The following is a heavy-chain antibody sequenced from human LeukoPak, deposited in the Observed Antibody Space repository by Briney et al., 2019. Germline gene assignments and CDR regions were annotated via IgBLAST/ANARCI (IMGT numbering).Heavy chain of an antibody. D-gene: IGHD3-22*01. CDR2: IYYSGST. J-gene: IGHJ3*02. V-gene: IGHV4-39*07. Sequence: PSETLSLTCTVSGGSISSSSYYWGWIRQPPGKGLEWTGSIYYSGSTYYNPSLKSRVTISVDTSKNQFSLKLSSVTAADTAVYYCARDDRSPVVTPQDAFDIWGQGTMVTVSS. CDR3: ARDDRSPVVTPQDAFDI. CDR1: GGSISSSSYY.